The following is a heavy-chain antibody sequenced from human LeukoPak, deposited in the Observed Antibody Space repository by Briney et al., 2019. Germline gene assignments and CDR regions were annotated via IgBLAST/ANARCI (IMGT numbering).Heavy chain of an antibody. CDR3: ARLIVGATMDAFDI. V-gene: IGHV4-59*01. CDR1: GGSISSYY. Sequence: SETLSLTCTVSGGSISSYYWSWIRQPPGKGLEWIGYIYYSGSTNYNPSLKSRVTISVDTSKNQFSLKLSSVTAADTAVYYCARLIVGATMDAFDIWGQGTMVTVSS. D-gene: IGHD1-26*01. J-gene: IGHJ3*02. CDR2: IYYSGST.